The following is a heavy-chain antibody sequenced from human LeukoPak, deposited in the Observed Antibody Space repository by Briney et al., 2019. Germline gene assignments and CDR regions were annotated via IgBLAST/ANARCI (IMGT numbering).Heavy chain of an antibody. J-gene: IGHJ5*02. CDR3: ARHGLDYGDYGWLEP. CDR1: GYSFTSYW. Sequence: GESLKISGKGSGYSFTSYWIGWVRQMPGKGLEGMGIIYPGDADTRYSPSCQGQVTISADKSISTAYLHWISLKASNNAMYYCARHGLDYGDYGWLEPWGQGTVVRV. V-gene: IGHV5-51*01. CDR2: IYPGDADT. D-gene: IGHD4-17*01.